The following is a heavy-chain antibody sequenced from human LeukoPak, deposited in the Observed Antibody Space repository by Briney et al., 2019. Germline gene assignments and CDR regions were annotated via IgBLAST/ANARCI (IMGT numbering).Heavy chain of an antibody. D-gene: IGHD6-6*01. Sequence: GGSLRLSCAVSGFTFSSHWMTWVRQAPGKGLEWVANIKEDGSEKYYVDSVKGRFTISRDNSKNTLYLQMNSLRAEDTAVYYCARTSIAALTYYGMDVWGQGTTVTVSS. V-gene: IGHV3-7*05. CDR2: IKEDGSEK. CDR1: GFTFSSHW. J-gene: IGHJ6*02. CDR3: ARTSIAALTYYGMDV.